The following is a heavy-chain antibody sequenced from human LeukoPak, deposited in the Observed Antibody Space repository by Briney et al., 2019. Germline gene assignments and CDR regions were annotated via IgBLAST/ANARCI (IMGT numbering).Heavy chain of an antibody. Sequence: SETLSLTCAVYGGYFSGYYWRWIRQPPGKGLEWIGYINYRGSTNYNPSLKSRVTISVATSKNQFSLKLRSVTAADTAVYYCASLEGGYWYFDLWGRGTLVTVSS. V-gene: IGHV4-59*01. CDR3: ASLEGGYWYFDL. CDR2: INYRGST. J-gene: IGHJ2*01. D-gene: IGHD3-16*01. CDR1: GGYFSGYY.